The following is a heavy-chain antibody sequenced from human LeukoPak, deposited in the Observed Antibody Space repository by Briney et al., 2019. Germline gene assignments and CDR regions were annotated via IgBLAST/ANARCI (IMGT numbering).Heavy chain of an antibody. J-gene: IGHJ3*02. Sequence: SETLSLTCTVSGGSISSYYWSWIRQPPGKGLEWIGYIYYSGSTNYNPSLKSRVTISVDTSKNQLSLKLSSVTAADTAVYYCARSPTPGAFDIWGQGTMVTVSS. CDR3: ARSPTPGAFDI. CDR2: IYYSGST. CDR1: GGSISSYY. D-gene: IGHD1-14*01. V-gene: IGHV4-59*01.